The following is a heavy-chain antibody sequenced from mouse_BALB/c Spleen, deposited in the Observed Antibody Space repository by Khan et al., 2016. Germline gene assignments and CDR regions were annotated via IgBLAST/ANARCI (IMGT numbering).Heavy chain of an antibody. CDR3: AGGGSDPYFDY. Sequence: QVQLQQSGAELMKPGASVKISCKATGYTFSNYWIEWVKQRPGHGLEWIGEIFPGNDTSNYIEKFKGKATFTADTSSNTAYIQISSLTSEDSAVYYCAGGGSDPYFDYWGQGTTLTVSS. V-gene: IGHV1-9*01. CDR1: GYTFSNYW. CDR2: IFPGNDTS. D-gene: IGHD2-13*01. J-gene: IGHJ2*01.